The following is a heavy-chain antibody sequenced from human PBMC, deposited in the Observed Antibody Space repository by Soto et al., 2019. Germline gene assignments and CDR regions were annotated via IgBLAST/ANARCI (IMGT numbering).Heavy chain of an antibody. V-gene: IGHV1-69*01. Sequence: QVQLVQSGAEVKKPGSSVKVSCKASGGTFSSYAISWVRQAPRQGLEWMGGIIPIFGTANYAQKFQGRVTITADESTRTAYMELGSLRSEDTAVYYCARDPDGRYSSYDYWGQGTLVTVSS. D-gene: IGHD6-6*01. CDR1: GGTFSSYA. J-gene: IGHJ4*02. CDR3: ARDPDGRYSSYDY. CDR2: IIPIFGTA.